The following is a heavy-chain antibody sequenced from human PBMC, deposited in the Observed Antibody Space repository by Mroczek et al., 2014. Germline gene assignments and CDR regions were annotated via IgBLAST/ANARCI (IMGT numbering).Heavy chain of an antibody. CDR1: GGSISSGSYY. J-gene: IGHJ5*02. D-gene: IGHD3-22*01. CDR3: ARASPSPINYYDSSGYRSTNWFDP. V-gene: IGHV4-61*02. CDR2: IYTSGST. Sequence: VQLLESGPGLVKPSQTLSLTCTVSGGSISSGSYYWSWIRQPAGKGLEWIGRIYTSGSTNYNPSLKSRVTMSVDTSKNQFSLKLSSVTAADTAVYYCARASPSPINYYDSSGYRSTNWFDPWAREPGHRLL.